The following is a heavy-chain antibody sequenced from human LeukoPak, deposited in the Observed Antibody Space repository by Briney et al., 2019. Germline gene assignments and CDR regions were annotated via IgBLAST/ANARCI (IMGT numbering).Heavy chain of an antibody. CDR1: GFTFSNYN. CDR3: ARVFYYGSRYYYMDV. Sequence: GGSLRLSCAASGFTFSNYNMSWVRQAPGKGLEWVANIKQDESQKYYVDSVKGRFTISRDNAQKTLYLQMSSLRDEDTAVYFCARVFYYGSRYYYMDVWGKGTTVTISS. D-gene: IGHD3-10*01. V-gene: IGHV3-7*01. CDR2: IKQDESQK. J-gene: IGHJ6*03.